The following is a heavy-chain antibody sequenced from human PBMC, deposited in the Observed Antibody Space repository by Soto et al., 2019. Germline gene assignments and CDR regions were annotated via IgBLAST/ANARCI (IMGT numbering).Heavy chain of an antibody. J-gene: IGHJ6*02. V-gene: IGHV4-39*01. CDR1: GASMKSSGQY. CDR3: ATITIFGIRYYYYYGMDV. CDR2: VSDSGNT. Sequence: LSLTCTVSGASMKSSGQYWGWIRQAPGKGLDWIGSVSDSGNTYYNLSLKSRVTISVDTSKNQFSLKLSSVTAADTAVYYCATITIFGIRYYYYYGMDVWGQGTTVTVSS. D-gene: IGHD3-3*01.